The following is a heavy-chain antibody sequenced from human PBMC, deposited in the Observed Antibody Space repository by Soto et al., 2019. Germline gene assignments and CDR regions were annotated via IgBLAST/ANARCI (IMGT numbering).Heavy chain of an antibody. Sequence: GGSLRLSCAASGFTFSRNAMHWVRQAPGKGLEWVAIISKDGRSKYYADSVKGRSTISRDNSKNTLYLEVNSLSAKDTAMYYCARDFYGSVSPTPPRIGLSDYWGQGTLVTVFS. D-gene: IGHD3-10*01. CDR3: ARDFYGSVSPTPPRIGLSDY. CDR1: GFTFSRNA. CDR2: ISKDGRSK. J-gene: IGHJ4*02. V-gene: IGHV3-30*04.